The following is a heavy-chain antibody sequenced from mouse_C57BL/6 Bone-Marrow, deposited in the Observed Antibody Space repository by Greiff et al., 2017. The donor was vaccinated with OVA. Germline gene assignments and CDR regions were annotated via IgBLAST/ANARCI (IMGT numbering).Heavy chain of an antibody. D-gene: IGHD1-1*01. CDR1: GFTFSDYY. V-gene: IGHV5-16*01. Sequence: EVQVVESEGGLVQPGSSMKLSCTASGFTFSDYYMAWVRQVPEKGLEWVANINYDGSSTYYLDSLKSRFIISRDNAKNILYLQMSSLKSEDTATYYCARDLFYYGSSGWYFDVWGTGTTVTVSS. CDR3: ARDLFYYGSSGWYFDV. CDR2: INYDGSST. J-gene: IGHJ1*03.